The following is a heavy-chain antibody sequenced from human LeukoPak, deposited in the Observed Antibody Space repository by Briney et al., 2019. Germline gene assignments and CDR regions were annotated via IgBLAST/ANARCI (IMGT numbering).Heavy chain of an antibody. J-gene: IGHJ4*02. Sequence: ASVKVSCKASGYTFTGYYMHWVRQAPGQGLEWMGRINPNSGGTNYAQKFQGRVTMTRDTSISTAYMELSRLRSDDTAVYYCARVRLNSSGWYKGGIDYWGQGTLVPVSS. CDR3: ARVRLNSSGWYKGGIDY. V-gene: IGHV1-2*06. CDR1: GYTFTGYY. CDR2: INPNSGGT. D-gene: IGHD6-19*01.